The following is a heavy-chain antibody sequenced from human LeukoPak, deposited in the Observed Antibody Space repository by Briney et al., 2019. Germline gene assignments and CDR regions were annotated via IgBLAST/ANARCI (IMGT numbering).Heavy chain of an antibody. D-gene: IGHD1-26*01. V-gene: IGHV6-1*01. CDR2: TYYRSKWYN. CDR1: GDSFSSNSAA. Sequence: SQTLSLTCAISGDSFSSNSAAWNWLRQSPSRGLEWLGRTYYRSKWYNDYAVSVKSLITINPDTSKNQFSLQLNSVTPEDTAVYYCARDPSHGWEPPVRAFDIWGQGTMVTVSS. CDR3: ARDPSHGWEPPVRAFDI. J-gene: IGHJ3*02.